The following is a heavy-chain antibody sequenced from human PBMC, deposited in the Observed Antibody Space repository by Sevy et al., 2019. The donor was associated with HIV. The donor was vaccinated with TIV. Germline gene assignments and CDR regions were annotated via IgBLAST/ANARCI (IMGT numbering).Heavy chain of an antibody. V-gene: IGHV3-30*04. CDR1: GFTFSSYA. Sequence: GGSLRLSCAASGFTFSSYAMHWVRQAPGKGLEWVAVISYDGSNKYYADSVKGRFTISRDNSKNTLYLQMNSLRAEDTAVYDCARDGDSLTANWFDPWGQGTLVTVSS. D-gene: IGHD3-9*01. J-gene: IGHJ5*02. CDR3: ARDGDSLTANWFDP. CDR2: ISYDGSNK.